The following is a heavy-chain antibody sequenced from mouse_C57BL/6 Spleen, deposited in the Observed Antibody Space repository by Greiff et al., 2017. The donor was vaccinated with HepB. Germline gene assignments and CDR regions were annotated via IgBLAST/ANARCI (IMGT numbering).Heavy chain of an antibody. V-gene: IGHV5-4*01. J-gene: IGHJ2*01. CDR2: ISDGGSYT. CDR1: GFTFSSYA. CDR3: AREPMITVRYFDY. Sequence: EVKLVESGGGLVKPGGSLKLSCAASGFTFSSYAMSWVRQTPEKRLEWVATISDGGSYTYYPDNVKGRFTISRDNAKNNLYLQMSHLKSEDTAMYYCAREPMITVRYFDYWGQGTTLTVSS. D-gene: IGHD2-4*01.